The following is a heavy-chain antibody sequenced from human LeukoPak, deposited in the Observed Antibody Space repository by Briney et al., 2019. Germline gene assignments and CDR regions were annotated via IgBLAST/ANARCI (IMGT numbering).Heavy chain of an antibody. J-gene: IGHJ4*02. CDR3: ARSLPYGTTWYGRSDF. V-gene: IGHV3-7*03. CDR1: GGSISSSSSI. CDR2: IRHAGDTK. D-gene: IGHD6-13*01. Sequence: PSETLSLTCAVSGGSISSSSSICWTWVRQAPGKGLEWVANIRHAGDTKYYVDSVKGRFTISRDNAMNSLYLQMNSLRAEDTAIYYCARSLPYGTTWYGRSDFWGQGTLVTVSS.